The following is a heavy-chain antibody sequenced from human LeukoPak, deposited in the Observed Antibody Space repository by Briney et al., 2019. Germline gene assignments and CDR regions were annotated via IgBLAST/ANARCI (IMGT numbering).Heavy chain of an antibody. V-gene: IGHV1-46*01. J-gene: IGHJ5*02. CDR1: GYTFTSYY. CDR3: ARAPGYCSGGSCPRWFDP. Sequence: AASVKVSCKASGYTFTSYYMHWVRQAPGQGLEWMGVINPSGGSTSYAQKFQGRVTMTRDMSTSTVYMELSSLRSEDTAVYYCARAPGYCSGGSCPRWFDPWGQGTLVTVSS. CDR2: INPSGGST. D-gene: IGHD2-15*01.